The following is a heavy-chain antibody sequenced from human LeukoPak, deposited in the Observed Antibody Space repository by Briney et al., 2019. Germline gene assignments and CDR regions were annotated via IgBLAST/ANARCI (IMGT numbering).Heavy chain of an antibody. D-gene: IGHD5-12*01. V-gene: IGHV3-48*03. CDR1: GFTFSSYE. J-gene: IGHJ4*02. Sequence: GGSLRLSCAASGFTFSSYEMNWVRQAPGKGLEWVSYISSSGSTIYYADSVKGRFTISRDNAKNSLYLQMNSLRAEDTAVYYCARGVVWWLRYEPEPGYWGQGTLVTVSS. CDR3: ARGVVWWLRYEPEPGY. CDR2: ISSSGSTI.